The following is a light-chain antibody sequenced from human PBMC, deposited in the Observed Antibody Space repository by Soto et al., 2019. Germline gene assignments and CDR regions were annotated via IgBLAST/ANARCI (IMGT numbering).Light chain of an antibody. CDR3: QHSYSTPST. CDR1: QSISSY. Sequence: DIQMTQSPSSLSASVGDRVTITCRASQSISSYLNWYQQKPGKAPKLLIYAASILQSGVPSRFSSSGSGTEFTLTISSLQPEDFATYYCQHSYSTPSTFGHGNKLEIK. CDR2: AAS. J-gene: IGKJ2*01. V-gene: IGKV1-39*01.